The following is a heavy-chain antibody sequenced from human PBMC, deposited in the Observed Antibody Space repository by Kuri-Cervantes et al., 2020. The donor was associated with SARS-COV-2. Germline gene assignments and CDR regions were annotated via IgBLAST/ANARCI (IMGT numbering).Heavy chain of an antibody. CDR1: GYSISSGYY. J-gene: IGHJ4*02. D-gene: IGHD6-6*01. Sequence: SETLSLTCAVSGYSISSGYYWGWIRQPPGKGLEWIGIIYHSGNTYYNPSLKSRVTISVDTSKNQFSLKLSSVTAADTAVYYCARLSSIAAPTDYWGQGTLVTVSS. CDR2: IYHSGNT. CDR3: ARLSSIAAPTDY. V-gene: IGHV4-38-2*01.